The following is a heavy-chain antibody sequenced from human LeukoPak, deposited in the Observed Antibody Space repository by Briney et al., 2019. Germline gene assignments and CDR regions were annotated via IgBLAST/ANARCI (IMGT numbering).Heavy chain of an antibody. Sequence: SETLSLTCAVTGYSISSGYYWGGIRQPPGKGLEWIGSIYHSGSTYYNPSLKSRVTISVDTSKNQFSLKLSSVTAADTAVYYCARVSSSLVRFDPWGQGTLVTVSS. D-gene: IGHD6-6*01. J-gene: IGHJ5*02. V-gene: IGHV4-38-2*01. CDR3: ARVSSSLVRFDP. CDR2: IYHSGST. CDR1: GYSISSGYY.